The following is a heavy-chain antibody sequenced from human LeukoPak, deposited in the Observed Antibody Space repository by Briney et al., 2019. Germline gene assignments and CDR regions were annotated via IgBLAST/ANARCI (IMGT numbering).Heavy chain of an antibody. Sequence: GGSLRLSCAASGFTFSSNWMHWVRQAPGKGLVWVSRINSDGSSTSYADSVKGRFTISRDNAKNMLYLQMNSLRAEDTAVYYCARGGSRYYDLGMVWGQGTTVTVSS. CDR3: ARGGSRYYDLGMV. V-gene: IGHV3-74*01. CDR1: GFTFSSNW. CDR2: INSDGSST. D-gene: IGHD3-3*01. J-gene: IGHJ6*02.